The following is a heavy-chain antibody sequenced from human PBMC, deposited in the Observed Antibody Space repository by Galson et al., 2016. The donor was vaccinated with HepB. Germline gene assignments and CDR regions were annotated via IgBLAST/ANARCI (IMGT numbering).Heavy chain of an antibody. V-gene: IGHV3-53*01. CDR1: GFTVSSYY. Sequence: SLRLSCAASGFTVSSYYMSWVRQAPGKGLEWVSVIYSGGDTYYADSVKGRFTISRDNSKSTLFLQMNSLRAEDTAVYYCSTVGAGSCEFDYRGQGTLVTVSS. CDR3: STVGAGSCEFDY. J-gene: IGHJ4*02. CDR2: IYSGGDT. D-gene: IGHD3-16*01.